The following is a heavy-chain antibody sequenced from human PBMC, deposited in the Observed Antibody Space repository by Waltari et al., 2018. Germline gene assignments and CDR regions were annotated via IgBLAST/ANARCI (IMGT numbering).Heavy chain of an antibody. CDR1: GYTFTSYD. D-gene: IGHD3-22*01. V-gene: IGHV1-8*01. J-gene: IGHJ5*02. Sequence: QVQLVQSGAEVKKPGASVKVSCKASGYTFTSYDLNWVRQATGQGLEWMGWRKPNSGNTSYSERIQGRVTMTRETSISTAYMELSSLRSEGTVVYDCARMNYDNTGNQGNWFDPWGQGTLVTVSS. CDR3: ARMNYDNTGNQGNWFDP. CDR2: RKPNSGNT.